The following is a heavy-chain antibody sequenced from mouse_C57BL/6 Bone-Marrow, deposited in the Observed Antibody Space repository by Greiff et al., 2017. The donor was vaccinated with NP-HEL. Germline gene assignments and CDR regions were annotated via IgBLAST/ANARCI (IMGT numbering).Heavy chain of an antibody. V-gene: IGHV14-4*01. CDR2: IDPENGDT. Sequence: VQLQQSGAELVRPGASVKLSCTASGFNIKDDYMHWVKQRPEQGLEWIGWIDPENGDTEYASKFQGKATITADTSSNTAYLQLSSLTSEDTAVYYCTTRADLSEAYWGQGTLVTVSA. D-gene: IGHD6-2*01. J-gene: IGHJ3*01. CDR3: TTRADLSEAY. CDR1: GFNIKDDY.